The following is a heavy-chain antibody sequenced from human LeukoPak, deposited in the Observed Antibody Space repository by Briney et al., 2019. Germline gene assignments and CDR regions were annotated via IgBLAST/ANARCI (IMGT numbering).Heavy chain of an antibody. CDR2: IYTSGST. D-gene: IGHD6-13*01. V-gene: IGHV4-4*07. CDR1: GGSISSYY. J-gene: IGHJ4*02. CDR3: ARCLIAAAGTYFDY. Sequence: SETLSLTCTVSGGSISSYYWSWIRQPAGKGLEWIGRIYTSGSTNYNPSLKSRVTISVDTSKNQFSLKLSSVTAADTAVYYCARCLIAAAGTYFDYWGQGTLVTVSS.